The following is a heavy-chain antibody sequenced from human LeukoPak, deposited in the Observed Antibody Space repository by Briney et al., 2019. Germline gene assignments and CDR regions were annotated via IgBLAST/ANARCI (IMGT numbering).Heavy chain of an antibody. D-gene: IGHD3-16*02. CDR3: SKNRWFRGDSVLPPLDS. Sequence: GGSLRLSCAASGFTFGSFPMSWVRQAPGKGLEWVSSISGNGGNTYYAASVEGRFTISRDNSKNTLSLQMNSLRAEDTAFYYCSKNRWFRGDSVLPPLDSWGQGTLVTVSS. V-gene: IGHV3-23*01. J-gene: IGHJ4*02. CDR1: GFTFGSFP. CDR2: ISGNGGNT.